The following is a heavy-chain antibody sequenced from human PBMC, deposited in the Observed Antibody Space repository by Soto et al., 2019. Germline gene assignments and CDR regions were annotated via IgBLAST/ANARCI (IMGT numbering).Heavy chain of an antibody. CDR1: GFTCSSYA. V-gene: IGHV3-23*01. CDR3: AKAVEGSLTPAEY. Sequence: PVGSLRLSCAASGFTCSSYAMSWVRQAPGKGLEWVSAISGSGGGTYYADSVKGRFTISRDNSKNTLYLQVNSLRAEDTAVYYCAKAVEGSLTPAEYWGQGTLVTVSS. D-gene: IGHD2-15*01. J-gene: IGHJ4*02. CDR2: ISGSGGGT.